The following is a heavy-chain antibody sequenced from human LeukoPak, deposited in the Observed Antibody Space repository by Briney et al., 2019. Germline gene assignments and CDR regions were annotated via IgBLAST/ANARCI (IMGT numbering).Heavy chain of an antibody. Sequence: GGSLGLSCAASGFTFSSCAMHWVRQAPGKGLEWVAVISYDGSNKYYADSVKGRFTISRDNSKNTLYLQMNSLRAEDTAVYYCASLGYCSGGSCYSHYYYYGMDVWGQGTTVTVSS. V-gene: IGHV3-30*04. CDR2: ISYDGSNK. J-gene: IGHJ6*02. D-gene: IGHD2-15*01. CDR1: GFTFSSCA. CDR3: ASLGYCSGGSCYSHYYYYGMDV.